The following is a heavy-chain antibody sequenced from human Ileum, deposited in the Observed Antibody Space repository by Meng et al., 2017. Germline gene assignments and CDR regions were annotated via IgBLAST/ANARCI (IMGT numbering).Heavy chain of an antibody. CDR2: IDQSGNS. J-gene: IGHJ4*02. Sequence: QGQWQESGPVLLKPSAPLSLTGSASGASVSANSYWSWVRQPPGKGLAWIGQIDQSGNSYYSPSLKSRVTMSIDKSKNQFSLRLTSVTAADTAVYYCARHGGYYQDFWGQGTLVTVSS. CDR1: GASVSANSY. CDR3: ARHGGYYQDF. D-gene: IGHD4/OR15-4a*01. V-gene: IGHV4-4*02.